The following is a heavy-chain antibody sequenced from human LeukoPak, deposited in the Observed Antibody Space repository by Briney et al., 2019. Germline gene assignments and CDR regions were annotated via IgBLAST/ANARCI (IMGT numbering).Heavy chain of an antibody. Sequence: PSETLSLTCAVSGGSFSGYYWTWIRQPPGKGLEWIGETNHSGSANYNPSLMSRVTISLDTSKNHFSLNLSSVTAADTAVYYCARRCHDYGDYYFDYWGQGTLVTVSS. J-gene: IGHJ4*02. CDR1: GGSFSGYY. CDR3: ARRCHDYGDYYFDY. CDR2: TNHSGSA. D-gene: IGHD4-17*01. V-gene: IGHV4-34*01.